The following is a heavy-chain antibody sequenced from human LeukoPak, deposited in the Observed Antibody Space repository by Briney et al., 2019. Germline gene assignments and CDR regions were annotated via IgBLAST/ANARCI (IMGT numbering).Heavy chain of an antibody. CDR1: SXXXXY. CDR3: ARDENGYVWGSFRA. Sequence: SXXXXYWSWLRQPPGKGLEGMGEINHSGSTNYNPSLASRGTISLDTTKNQYSLKLSSVTAADTAVYYCARDENGYVWGSFRAWGQGTLVTVSS. D-gene: IGHD3-16*02. V-gene: IGHV4-34*01. CDR2: INHSGST. J-gene: IGHJ5*02.